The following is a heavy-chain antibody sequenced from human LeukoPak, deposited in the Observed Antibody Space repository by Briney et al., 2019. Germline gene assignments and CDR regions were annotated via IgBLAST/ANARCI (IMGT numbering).Heavy chain of an antibody. CDR1: GGSFSGYY. J-gene: IGHJ6*03. CDR2: INHSGST. D-gene: IGHD5-18*01. V-gene: IGHV4-34*01. CDR3: ARDVGPYSYGRQVYYYYYMDV. Sequence: SETLPLTCAVYGGSFSGYYWSWIRQPPGKGLEWIGEINHSGSTNYNPSLKSRVTISVDTSKNQFSLKLSSVTAADTAVYYCARDVGPYSYGRQVYYYYYMDVWGKGTTVTVSS.